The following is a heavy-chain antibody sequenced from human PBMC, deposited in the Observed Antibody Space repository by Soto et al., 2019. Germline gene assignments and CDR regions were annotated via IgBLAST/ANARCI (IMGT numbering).Heavy chain of an antibody. CDR2: LLYCGIT. V-gene: IGHV4-59*11. CDR1: DGSISGHY. CDR3: ARDKDRILGGYTLDT. D-gene: IGHD3-16*02. J-gene: IGHJ3*02. Sequence: SETLSLTCRVSDGSISGHYCTWIRQSPGRGLEWIGNLLYCGITNYKPSLEGRVSISVDTARKELSLPLTSVTAADTAVYYCARDKDRILGGYTLDTWGRGTMVPVSS.